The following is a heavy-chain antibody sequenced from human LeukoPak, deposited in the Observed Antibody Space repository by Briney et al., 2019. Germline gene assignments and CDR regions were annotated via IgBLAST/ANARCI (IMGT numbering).Heavy chain of an antibody. CDR2: VNPTSGGT. CDR1: GYTFTGYY. Sequence: ASVKVSCKASGYTFTGYYLHWGRQAPGQGLEWMGWVNPTSGGTNYAQKFQGRVTMTRDTSISTAYMELSRLRSDDTAVYYCARVVVRDANNYKDYWGQGTLVTVSS. D-gene: IGHD5-24*01. V-gene: IGHV1-2*02. CDR3: ARVVVRDANNYKDY. J-gene: IGHJ4*02.